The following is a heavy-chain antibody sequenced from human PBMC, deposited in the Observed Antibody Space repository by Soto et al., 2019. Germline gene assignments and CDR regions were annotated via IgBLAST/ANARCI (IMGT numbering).Heavy chain of an antibody. V-gene: IGHV3-66*01. Sequence: EVQLVESGGGLVQPGGSLRLSCAASGFTVSSNYMSWVRQAPGKGLEWVSVIYSGGSTYYADSVKGRFTISRDNSKXTXYXPMNSLRAEDTAVYYCARDLGYYDSSGYYLNNWFDPWGQGTLVTVSS. J-gene: IGHJ5*02. D-gene: IGHD3-22*01. CDR3: ARDLGYYDSSGYYLNNWFDP. CDR2: IYSGGST. CDR1: GFTVSSNY.